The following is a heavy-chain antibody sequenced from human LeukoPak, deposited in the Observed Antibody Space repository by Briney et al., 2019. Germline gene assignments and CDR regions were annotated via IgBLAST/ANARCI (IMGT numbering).Heavy chain of an antibody. CDR3: ARGGTARPLDH. D-gene: IGHD6-6*01. V-gene: IGHV3-48*01. CDR2: ITSSSSTI. Sequence: GGSLRLSCAASGFTFSSYSMNWVRQAPGKGLEWVSYITSSSSTIYYADSVKGRFTISRDNAKNSLYLQMSSLRAEDTAVYYCARGGTARPLDHWGQGTLVTVSS. J-gene: IGHJ4*02. CDR1: GFTFSSYS.